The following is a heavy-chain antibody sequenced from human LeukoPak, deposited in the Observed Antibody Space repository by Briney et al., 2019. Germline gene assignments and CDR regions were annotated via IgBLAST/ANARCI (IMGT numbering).Heavy chain of an antibody. Sequence: SETLSLTCTVSGGSISSYYWSWIRQPPGKGLEWIGYIYYSGSTNYNPSLKSRVTISVDTSKNQFSLKLSSVTAAGTAVYYCARDRSGYGHYENYWGQGTLVTVSS. D-gene: IGHD4-17*01. V-gene: IGHV4-59*01. CDR3: ARDRSGYGHYENY. CDR2: IYYSGST. CDR1: GGSISSYY. J-gene: IGHJ4*02.